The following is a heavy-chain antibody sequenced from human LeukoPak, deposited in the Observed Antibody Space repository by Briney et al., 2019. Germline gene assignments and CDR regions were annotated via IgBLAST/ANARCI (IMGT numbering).Heavy chain of an antibody. CDR3: ARGGPDDYSDFYYFDY. D-gene: IGHD4-11*01. CDR2: INHSGST. V-gene: IGHV4-34*01. J-gene: IGHJ4*02. CDR1: GGSFSGYY. Sequence: SETLSLTCAVYGGSFSGYYWSWIRQAPGKGLEWIGEINHSGSTNYNPSLKSRVTISVDTSKNQFSLKLSSVTAADTAVYYCARGGPDDYSDFYYFDYWGQGTLVTVSS.